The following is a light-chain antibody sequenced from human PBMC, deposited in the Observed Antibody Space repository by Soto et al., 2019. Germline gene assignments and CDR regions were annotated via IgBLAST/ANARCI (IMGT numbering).Light chain of an antibody. CDR1: QSVSSY. CDR3: QQSYRAVT. Sequence: IQMTQSPSSLSASWGDRISITCRASQSVSSYLNWYQQKPGKAPXXLIYAASHLQTGVPSRFRGTGSATHFTLTISSLKPEDFATYYCQQSYRAVTFGQGTRLEIK. CDR2: AAS. J-gene: IGKJ5*01. V-gene: IGKV1-39*01.